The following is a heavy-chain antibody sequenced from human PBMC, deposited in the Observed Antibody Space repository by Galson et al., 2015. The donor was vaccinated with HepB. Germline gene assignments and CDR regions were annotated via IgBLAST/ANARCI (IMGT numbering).Heavy chain of an antibody. CDR1: GFTFSSYA. J-gene: IGHJ6*02. D-gene: IGHD3-3*01. CDR3: ARAHLRLSWTGYDFRMDV. CDR2: ISYDGSNK. Sequence: SLRLSCAASGFTFSSYAMHWVRQAPGKGLEWVAVISYDGSNKYYADSVKGRFTISRDNSKNTLYLQMNSLRAEDTAVYYCARAHLRLSWTGYDFRMDVWGQGTTVTVSS. V-gene: IGHV3-30-3*01.